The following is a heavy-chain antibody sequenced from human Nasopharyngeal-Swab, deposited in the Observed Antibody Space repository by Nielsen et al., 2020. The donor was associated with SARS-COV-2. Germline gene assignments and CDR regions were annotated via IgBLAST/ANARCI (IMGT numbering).Heavy chain of an antibody. CDR3: ARESVLRYFDWEYYYYGMDV. V-gene: IGHV4-39*02. D-gene: IGHD3-9*01. J-gene: IGHJ6*02. Sequence: WIRQPPGKGLEWIGSIYYSGSTYYNPSLKSRVTISVAPSPNQFSLTLSSVTAADTAVYYCARESVLRYFDWEYYYYGMDVWGQGTTVTVSS. CDR2: IYYSGST.